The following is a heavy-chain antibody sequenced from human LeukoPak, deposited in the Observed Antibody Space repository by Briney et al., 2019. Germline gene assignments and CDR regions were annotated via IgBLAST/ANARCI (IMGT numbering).Heavy chain of an antibody. CDR2: ISGTGGTT. J-gene: IGHJ4*02. D-gene: IGHD4-17*01. Sequence: PGGSLRLSCAASGFTFSNYAMSWVRLAPGKGLEWVSAISGTGGTTYYADSARGRFTISRDNSKNTLYVQMKSLRAEDTAVYYCAKGVGRTTYYFDYWGQGTLVTVSS. V-gene: IGHV3-23*01. CDR1: GFTFSNYA. CDR3: AKGVGRTTYYFDY.